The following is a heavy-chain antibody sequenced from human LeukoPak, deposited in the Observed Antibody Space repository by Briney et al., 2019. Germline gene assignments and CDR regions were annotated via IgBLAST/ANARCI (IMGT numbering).Heavy chain of an antibody. V-gene: IGHV1-2*02. J-gene: IGHJ4*02. Sequence: ASVKVSCKASGYTFTGYYMHWVRQAPGQGLEWMGWINPNSGGTNYAQKFQGRVTMTRDTSISTAYMELSRLRFDDTAVYYCARDGGSYSGFDYWGQGTLVTVSS. CDR1: GYTFTGYY. CDR3: ARDGGSYSGFDY. CDR2: INPNSGGT. D-gene: IGHD1-26*01.